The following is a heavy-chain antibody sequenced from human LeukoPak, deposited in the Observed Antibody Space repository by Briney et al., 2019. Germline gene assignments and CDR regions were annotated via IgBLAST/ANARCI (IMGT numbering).Heavy chain of an antibody. CDR1: GFTVSSNY. CDR2: IYSGGSK. V-gene: IGHV3-53*05. J-gene: IGHJ4*02. CDR3: ARGRGGSTSLFDY. Sequence: GGSLRLSCAASGFTVSSNYMSWVRQAPGKGLEWVSVIYSGGSKYYADSVKGRFTISRDNSKNTLYLQMNSLRAEDTAVYYCARGRGGSTSLFDYWGQGTLVTVSS. D-gene: IGHD2-2*01.